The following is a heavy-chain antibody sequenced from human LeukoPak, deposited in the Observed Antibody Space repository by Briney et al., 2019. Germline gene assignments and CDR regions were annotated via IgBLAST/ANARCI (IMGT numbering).Heavy chain of an antibody. CDR3: ARGRPAVVDY. CDR2: INHSGST. V-gene: IGHV4-34*01. D-gene: IGHD6-19*01. Sequence: SETLSLTCAVYGGSFSGYYWSWIRQPPGKGLEWIGEINHSGSTSYNPSLKSRVTISVDTSKNQFSLKLSSVTAADTAVYYCARGRPAVVDYWGQGTLVTVSS. CDR1: GGSFSGYY. J-gene: IGHJ4*02.